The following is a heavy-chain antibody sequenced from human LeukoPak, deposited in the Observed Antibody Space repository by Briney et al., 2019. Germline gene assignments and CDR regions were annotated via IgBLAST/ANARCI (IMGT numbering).Heavy chain of an antibody. D-gene: IGHD6-13*01. CDR2: IIPIFGTA. J-gene: IGHJ4*02. CDR3: ATGDYSSSWYARFDY. CDR1: GGTFSSYA. V-gene: IGHV1-69*13. Sequence: SVKVSCKASGGTFSSYAISWVRQAPGQGLEWMGGIIPIFGTANYAQKFQGRVTITADESTSTAYMELSSLRSEDTAVYYCATGDYSSSWYARFDYWGQGTLVTVSS.